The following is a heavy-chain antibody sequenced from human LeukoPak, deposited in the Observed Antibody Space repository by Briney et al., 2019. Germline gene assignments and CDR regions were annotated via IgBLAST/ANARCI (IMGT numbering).Heavy chain of an antibody. V-gene: IGHV5-51*01. CDR2: IYPGDSDT. CDR1: GYSFISYW. J-gene: IGHJ4*02. Sequence: GESLKISCKGSGYSFISYWIGWVRQMPGKGLEWMGIIYPGDSDTRYSPSFQGQVTISANKSISIAYLQWSRLKASDTAMYYCARLDSRGYYGVDYWGQGTLVTVSS. D-gene: IGHD3-22*01. CDR3: ARLDSRGYYGVDY.